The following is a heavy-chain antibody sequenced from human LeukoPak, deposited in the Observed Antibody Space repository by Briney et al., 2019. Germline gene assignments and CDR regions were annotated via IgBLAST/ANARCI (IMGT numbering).Heavy chain of an antibody. D-gene: IGHD3-22*01. Sequence: GGSLRLSCAASGFTFSSYGMHWVRQAPGKGLEWVAVISYDGSNKYYADSVKGRFTISRDNSKNTLYLQMNSLRAEDTAVYYCATGSGYAPDFDYWGQGTLVSVSS. V-gene: IGHV3-30*03. J-gene: IGHJ4*02. CDR3: ATGSGYAPDFDY. CDR1: GFTFSSYG. CDR2: ISYDGSNK.